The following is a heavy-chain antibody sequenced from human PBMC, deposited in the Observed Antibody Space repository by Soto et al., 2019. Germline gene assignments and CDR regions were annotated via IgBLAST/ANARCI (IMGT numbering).Heavy chain of an antibody. V-gene: IGHV4-59*01. CDR2: IYYSGST. CDR1: GGSISSYY. CDR3: AVASTDYSSGWYSFYFDY. D-gene: IGHD6-19*01. J-gene: IGHJ4*02. Sequence: QVQLQESGPRLVKPSETLSLTCTVSGGSISSYYWSWIRQPPGKGLEWIGYIYYSGSTNYNPSLKSRVTTSVDTSKNQFSLKLRSVTAADTAVYYCAVASTDYSSGWYSFYFDYWGQGTLVTVSS.